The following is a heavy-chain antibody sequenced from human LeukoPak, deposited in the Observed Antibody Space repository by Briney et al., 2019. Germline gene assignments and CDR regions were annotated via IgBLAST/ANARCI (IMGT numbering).Heavy chain of an antibody. V-gene: IGHV4-39*01. D-gene: IGHD3-10*01. J-gene: IGHJ4*02. CDR2: IFYGGST. Sequence: PSETQSLTCTVSGDSITSSSFYWAWIRQPPGKGLEWIGSIFYGGSTYYNPSLRSRVTISVDTSKNQFSLRLSSVTAADTAVYYCASRSTSGSGSYLHWGQGTLVTVSS. CDR1: GDSITSSSFY. CDR3: ASRSTSGSGSYLH.